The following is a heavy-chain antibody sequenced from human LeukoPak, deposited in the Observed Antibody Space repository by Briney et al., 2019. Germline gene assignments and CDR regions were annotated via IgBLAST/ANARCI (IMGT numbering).Heavy chain of an antibody. CDR3: ARAEVTTAAFFDY. CDR1: SDSISSYY. D-gene: IGHD4-17*01. J-gene: IGHJ4*02. Sequence: SETLSLTCTVSSDSISSYYWIWVRQPAGKGLEWIGRIHSSGSTNYNPSLKSRVSTSVDTSKNQFSLKLRSVTAADTAVYYCARAEVTTAAFFDYWGQGTLVTVSS. V-gene: IGHV4-4*07. CDR2: IHSSGST.